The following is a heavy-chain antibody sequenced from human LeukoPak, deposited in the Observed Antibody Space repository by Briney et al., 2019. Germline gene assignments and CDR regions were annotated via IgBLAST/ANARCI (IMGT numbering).Heavy chain of an antibody. CDR2: IGTAGDT. Sequence: PGGSLRLSCAASGFTFSSYDMHWVRQATGKGLEWVSAIGTAGDTYYPDSVKGRFTISRDNSKNTLYLQMNSLRAEDTAVYYCAKDHSQGSYSSYRFDYWGQGTLVTVSS. CDR1: GFTFSSYD. J-gene: IGHJ4*02. V-gene: IGHV3-13*01. CDR3: AKDHSQGSYSSYRFDY. D-gene: IGHD1-26*01.